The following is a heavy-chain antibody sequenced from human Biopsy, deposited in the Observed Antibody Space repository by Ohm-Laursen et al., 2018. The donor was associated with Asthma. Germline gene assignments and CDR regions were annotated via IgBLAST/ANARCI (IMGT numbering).Heavy chain of an antibody. CDR2: ISYTGSA. CDR1: GGSMSSSSYY. J-gene: IGHJ4*02. CDR3: ARHWDWGSFFDY. D-gene: IGHD7-27*01. V-gene: IGHV4-39*01. Sequence: SDTLSLTCTVSGGSMSSSSYYWGWIRQPPGKGLEWMGSISYTGSAYHNPSLKSRVTISVDKSKNHFSLKLSSVTAADTAVYYCARHWDWGSFFDYWGQGTPVTVSS.